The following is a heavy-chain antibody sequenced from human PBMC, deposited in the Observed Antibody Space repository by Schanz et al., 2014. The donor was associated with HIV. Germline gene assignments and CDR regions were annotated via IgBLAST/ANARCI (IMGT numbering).Heavy chain of an antibody. CDR2: INPSGGST. Sequence: QVQLVQSGAEVKKPGASVKVSCKASGYSFTSYYMHWVRQAPGQGLEWMGIINPSGGSTTYAQKFQGRVTVTRDAPTSTVYMELSSLRSEDTAVYYCARMSPSSTSYGDAFDVWGQGTMITVSS. CDR3: ARMSPSSTSYGDAFDV. CDR1: GYSFTSYY. J-gene: IGHJ3*01. V-gene: IGHV1-46*01. D-gene: IGHD2-2*01.